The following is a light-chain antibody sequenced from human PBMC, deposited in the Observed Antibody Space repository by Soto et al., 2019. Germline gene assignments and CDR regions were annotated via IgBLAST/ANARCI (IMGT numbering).Light chain of an antibody. V-gene: IGLV1-40*01. CDR1: SSNIGTGYD. Sequence: QAVVTQPPSVSGAPGQRVTFSCAGTSSNIGTGYDVHWYQHRPGTAPKLLIYGNTNRPSGVPDRFSGSKSGTSASLAITGLQAEDEADYYCQSYDVRLSVIFGGGTKLTVL. J-gene: IGLJ2*01. CDR3: QSYDVRLSVI. CDR2: GNT.